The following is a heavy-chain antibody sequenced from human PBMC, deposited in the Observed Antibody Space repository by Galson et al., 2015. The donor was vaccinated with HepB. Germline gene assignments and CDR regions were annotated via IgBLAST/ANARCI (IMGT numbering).Heavy chain of an antibody. V-gene: IGHV1-46*01. Sequence: VSCKASGYTFTSYYMHWVRQAPGQGLEWMGIINPSGGSTSYAQKFQGRVTMTRDTSTSTVYMELSSLRSEDTAVYYCASSRRASGSYLDAFDIWGQGTMVTVSS. J-gene: IGHJ3*02. CDR3: ASSRRASGSYLDAFDI. CDR1: GYTFTSYY. D-gene: IGHD1-26*01. CDR2: INPSGGST.